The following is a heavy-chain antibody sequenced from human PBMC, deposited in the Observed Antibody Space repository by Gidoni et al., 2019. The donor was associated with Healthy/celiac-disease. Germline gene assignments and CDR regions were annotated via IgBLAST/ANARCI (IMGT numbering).Heavy chain of an antibody. CDR1: GGTFSSYA. V-gene: IGHV1-69*06. CDR3: AREGSGSYFSDWFDP. D-gene: IGHD1-26*01. Sequence: QVQLVQSGAEVKKPGSSVKVSGKAAGGTFSSYAISWVRQAPGQGLEWMGGIIPIFGTANYAQKFQGRVTITADKSTSTAYMELSSLRSEDTAVYYCAREGSGSYFSDWFDPWGQGTLVTVSS. J-gene: IGHJ5*02. CDR2: IIPIFGTA.